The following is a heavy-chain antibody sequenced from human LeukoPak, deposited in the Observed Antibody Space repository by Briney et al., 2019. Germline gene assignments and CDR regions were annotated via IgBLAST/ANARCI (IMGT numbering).Heavy chain of an antibody. D-gene: IGHD6-19*01. Sequence: GASVKVSCKASGYTFTAYYIHWLRQAPGQGPEWMGWIKPDSGSSHYAQKFQGRVTMTRDTSSNSAYMDLTSLKSDDTALYYCARARAPIAVAGLYYFDSWGQGALVTVSS. CDR2: IKPDSGSS. J-gene: IGHJ4*02. V-gene: IGHV1-2*02. CDR3: ARARAPIAVAGLYYFDS. CDR1: GYTFTAYY.